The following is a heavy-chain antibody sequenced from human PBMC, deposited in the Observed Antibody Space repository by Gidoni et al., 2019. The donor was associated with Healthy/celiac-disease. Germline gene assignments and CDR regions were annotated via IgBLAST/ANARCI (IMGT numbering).Heavy chain of an antibody. Sequence: EVQLVESGGGLVQPGRSLRLSCTASGFTFGDYAMSWFRQAPGKGLEWVGFIRSKAYGGTTEYAASVKGRFTISRDDSKSIAYLQMNSLKTEDTAVYYCTRGNDYGDRIYYFDYWGQGTLVTVSS. CDR3: TRGNDYGDRIYYFDY. D-gene: IGHD4-17*01. CDR1: GFTFGDYA. V-gene: IGHV3-49*03. CDR2: IRSKAYGGTT. J-gene: IGHJ4*02.